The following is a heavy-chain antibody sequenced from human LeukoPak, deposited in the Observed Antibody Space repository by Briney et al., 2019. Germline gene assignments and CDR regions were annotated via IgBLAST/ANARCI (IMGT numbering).Heavy chain of an antibody. Sequence: SETLSLTYSVSGVSVSDSYCVWIRQPPGKGLEWIGYIYNSLYTDYSPSLRGRVTLSADKSKNHFSLNLDSVTAAATAVYYCAARRASAAAIDYWGQGTLVTVS. CDR1: GVSVSDSY. V-gene: IGHV4-4*09. J-gene: IGHJ4*02. CDR2: IYNSLYT. CDR3: AARRASAAAIDY. D-gene: IGHD2-15*01.